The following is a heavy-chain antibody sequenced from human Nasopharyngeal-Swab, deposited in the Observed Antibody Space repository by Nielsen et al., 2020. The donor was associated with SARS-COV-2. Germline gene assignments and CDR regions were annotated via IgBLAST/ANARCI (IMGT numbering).Heavy chain of an antibody. CDR3: ARDMGESSGWPDPFDY. Sequence: WIRQPPGKGLEWIGYIYYSGSTNCNPSLRSRVTISVDTSKNQSSLKLSSVTAADTAVYYCARDMGESSGWPDPFDYWGQGTLVTVSS. J-gene: IGHJ4*02. CDR2: IYYSGST. D-gene: IGHD6-19*01. V-gene: IGHV4-59*01.